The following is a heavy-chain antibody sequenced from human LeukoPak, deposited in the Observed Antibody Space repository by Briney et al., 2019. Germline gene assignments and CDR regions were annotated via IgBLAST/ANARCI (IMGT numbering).Heavy chain of an antibody. CDR1: GCIFASYG. Sequence: PGGSLRLSCSASGCIFASYGMNWVRQPPGKGLQWVSYISAGSSNTFYADSVKGRFTISRDDADNSLHLQMNRLSAEDTVVYYCGRDAVQAGTPFYFDFWGQGALVTVSS. D-gene: IGHD2-15*01. J-gene: IGHJ4*02. CDR3: GRDAVQAGTPFYFDF. V-gene: IGHV3-48*01. CDR2: ISAGSSNT.